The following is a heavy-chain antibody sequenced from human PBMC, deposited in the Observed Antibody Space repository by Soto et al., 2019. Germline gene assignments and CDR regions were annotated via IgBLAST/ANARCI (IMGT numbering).Heavy chain of an antibody. CDR3: ATIDSSGYPLDY. V-gene: IGHV1-24*01. CDR2: FDPEDGET. CDR1: GYTLTELS. D-gene: IGHD3-22*01. Sequence: ASVKVSCKVSGYTLTELSMHWVRQAPGKGLEWMGGFDPEDGETIYAQKFQGRVTMTEDTSTDTAYMELSSLRSEDTAVYYCATIDSSGYPLDYWGQGTLVTVYS. J-gene: IGHJ4*02.